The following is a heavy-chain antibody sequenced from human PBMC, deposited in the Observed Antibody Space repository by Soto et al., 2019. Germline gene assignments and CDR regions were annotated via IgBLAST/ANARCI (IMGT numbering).Heavy chain of an antibody. D-gene: IGHD1-26*01. CDR2: IWNDGSKK. J-gene: IGHJ3*02. CDR3: ARPNSGDAFDI. V-gene: IGHV3-33*01. CDR1: GFTFSTYV. Sequence: QVQLVESGGGVVQPGRSLRLSCAASGFTFSTYVMHWVRQAPGKGLEWVAIIWNDGSKKHYADSVKGRFTISRDNSKNTLYLQMNSLRAEDTAVYYCARPNSGDAFDIWGQGTMVTVSS.